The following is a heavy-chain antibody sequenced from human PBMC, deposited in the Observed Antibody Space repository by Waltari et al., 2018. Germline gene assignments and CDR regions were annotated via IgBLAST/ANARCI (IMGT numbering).Heavy chain of an antibody. CDR3: ARRSRGSGSYAFGAFDI. CDR2: MSSSGHT. CDR1: GSISSTTYY. V-gene: IGHV4-39*01. Sequence: QLQLQESGPGLVKPSETLSLTCTVSGSISSTTYYWGWIRQPPGKGLEWIGSMSSSGHTYSNPSLKSRVTISVDTAKNQFSLRLSSVTAADTAVYYCARRSRGSGSYAFGAFDIWGQGTMVIVSS. D-gene: IGHD1-26*01. J-gene: IGHJ3*02.